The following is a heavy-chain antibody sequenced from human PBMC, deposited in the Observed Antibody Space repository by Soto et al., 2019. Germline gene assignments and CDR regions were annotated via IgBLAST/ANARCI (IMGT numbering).Heavy chain of an antibody. CDR2: ISAYNGNT. CDR3: ARDWRNYYDSSGPSWFDP. V-gene: IGHV1-18*01. CDR1: GYTFTSYG. J-gene: IGHJ5*02. D-gene: IGHD3-22*01. Sequence: GASVKVSCKASGYTFTSYGISWVRQAPGQGLEWMGWISAYNGNTNYAQKLQGRVTMTTDTSTSTAYMELRSLRSDDTAVYYCARDWRNYYDSSGPSWFDPWGQGTLVTVSS.